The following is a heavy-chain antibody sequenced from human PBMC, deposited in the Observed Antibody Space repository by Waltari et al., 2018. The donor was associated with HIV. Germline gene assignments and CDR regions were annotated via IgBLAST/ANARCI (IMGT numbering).Heavy chain of an antibody. CDR2: VNYRGDT. Sequence: VRLDQWGSGLLNPSQPLSLTCAVSGGSVTGYFWNWVRRTPGRGLEWIGDVNYRGDTNYNPSLKSRASLSSDTSKNQFSLRLTSLTAADSATYYCARAYNSGPTPHNYYYYGIDVWGRGTTVIVSS. V-gene: IGHV4-34*01. CDR1: GGSVTGYF. D-gene: IGHD6-19*01. CDR3: ARAYNSGPTPHNYYYYGIDV. J-gene: IGHJ6*02.